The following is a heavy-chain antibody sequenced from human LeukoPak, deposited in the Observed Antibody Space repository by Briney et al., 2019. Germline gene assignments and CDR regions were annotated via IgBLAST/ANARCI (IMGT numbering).Heavy chain of an antibody. CDR3: AKVPSGCYACDCDY. CDR2: LGGINGYT. Sequence: PGGSLRLSCVASGFTFSSYAMSWVRQPPGKGLEWVSSLGGINGYTYYADSVKGRFSISRDNSKNTLYLQMNSLRAEDTALYYCAKVPSGCYACDCDYWGRGTLVTVSS. D-gene: IGHD2-2*01. CDR1: GFTFSSYA. J-gene: IGHJ4*02. V-gene: IGHV3-23*01.